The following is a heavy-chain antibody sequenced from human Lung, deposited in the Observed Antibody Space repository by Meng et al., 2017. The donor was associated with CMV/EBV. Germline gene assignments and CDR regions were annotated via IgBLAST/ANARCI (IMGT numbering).Heavy chain of an antibody. J-gene: IGHJ4*02. Sequence: ASVXVSXKASGYTFTSYDINWVRRATGQGLEWMGWMNPNSGNTGYAQKFQGRVTITRNTSISTAYMELSSLRSEDTAVYYCARDYGGNSAFGGYWGQGTLVTVSS. CDR3: ARDYGGNSAFGGY. CDR1: GYTFTSYD. V-gene: IGHV1-8*03. D-gene: IGHD4-23*01. CDR2: MNPNSGNT.